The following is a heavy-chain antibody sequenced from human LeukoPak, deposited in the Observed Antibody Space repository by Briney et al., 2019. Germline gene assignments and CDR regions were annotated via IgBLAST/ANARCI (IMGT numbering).Heavy chain of an antibody. CDR2: ISYDGSNK. D-gene: IGHD2-2*01. CDR3: AKDLVPAAMLGGSDY. Sequence: GGSLRLSCAASGFTFSSYGMHWVRQAPGKGLEWVAVISYDGSNKYYADSVKGRFTISRDNSKNTLYLQMNSLRAEDTAVYYCAKDLVPAAMLGGSDYWGQGTLVTVSS. CDR1: GFTFSSYG. J-gene: IGHJ4*02. V-gene: IGHV3-30*18.